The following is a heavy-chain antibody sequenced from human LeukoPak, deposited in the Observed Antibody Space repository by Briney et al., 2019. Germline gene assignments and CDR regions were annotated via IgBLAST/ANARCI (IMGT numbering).Heavy chain of an antibody. CDR2: ISSSSSYI. CDR3: ARGPYGDYLGGYFDY. V-gene: IGHV3-21*01. CDR1: GFTFSSYS. Sequence: GGSLRLSCAASGFTFSSYSMNWVRQAPGKGLEWVSSISSSSSYIYYADSVKGRFTISRDNAKNSLYLQMNSLRAEDTAVYYCARGPYGDYLGGYFDYWGQGTLVTVSS. D-gene: IGHD4-17*01. J-gene: IGHJ4*02.